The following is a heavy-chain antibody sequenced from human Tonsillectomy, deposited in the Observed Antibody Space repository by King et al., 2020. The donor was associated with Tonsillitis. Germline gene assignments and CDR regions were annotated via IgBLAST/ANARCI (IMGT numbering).Heavy chain of an antibody. J-gene: IGHJ5*02. CDR1: GGSISTYY. CDR3: ARSHTENYWWFDP. D-gene: IGHD1-7*01. V-gene: IGHV4-59*08. Sequence: QLQESGPGLVKPSETLSLTCTVSGGSISTYYWSWIRQPPGKGLEWIAYIHYSGRTRYNPSLQSRVTISVDTPKNQFSLNLSSVTAADTAVYYCARSHTENYWWFDPWGLGPLVTVSS. CDR2: IHYSGRT.